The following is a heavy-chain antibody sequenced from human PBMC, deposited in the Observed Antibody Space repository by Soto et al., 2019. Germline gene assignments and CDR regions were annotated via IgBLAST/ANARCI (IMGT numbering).Heavy chain of an antibody. J-gene: IGHJ6*02. V-gene: IGHV1-2*04. CDR2: INPNSGGT. CDR1: GYTFTGYY. Sequence: ASVKVSCKASGYTFTGYYMHWVRQAPGQGLEWMGWINPNSGGTNYAQKFQGWVTMTRDTSISTAYMELSRLRSDDTAVYYCARGGGYFYSPLDYYDGLDVWGQGTTVIGSS. CDR3: ARGGGYFYSPLDYYDGLDV. D-gene: IGHD5-12*01.